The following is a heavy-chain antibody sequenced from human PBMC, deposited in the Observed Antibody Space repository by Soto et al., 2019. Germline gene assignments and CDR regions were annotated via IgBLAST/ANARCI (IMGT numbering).Heavy chain of an antibody. Sequence: SETLSLTCTVSGGSISSGDYYWSWIRQPPGKGLEWIGYIYYSGSTYYNPSLKSRVTISVDTSKNQFSLKLSSVTAADTAVYYCARGRDVDYYDSSGYPPPGYFDYWGQGTLVTVSS. D-gene: IGHD3-22*01. J-gene: IGHJ4*02. CDR2: IYYSGST. CDR1: GGSISSGDYY. V-gene: IGHV4-30-4*01. CDR3: ARGRDVDYYDSSGYPPPGYFDY.